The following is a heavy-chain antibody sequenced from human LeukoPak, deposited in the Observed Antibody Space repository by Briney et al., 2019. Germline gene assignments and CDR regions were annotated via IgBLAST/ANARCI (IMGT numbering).Heavy chain of an antibody. Sequence: SQTLSLTCTVSGGAISSENYYWTWISQHPEEGLEWIGYIHYSGITYYNPSLQSRVTISVDTSQNHFSLQLTSVTAADTAVYYCARYTSLSSNWFDPWGQETLVTVSS. CDR2: IHYSGIT. CDR3: ARYTSLSSNWFDP. J-gene: IGHJ5*02. CDR1: GGAISSENYY. D-gene: IGHD2/OR15-2a*01. V-gene: IGHV4-31*03.